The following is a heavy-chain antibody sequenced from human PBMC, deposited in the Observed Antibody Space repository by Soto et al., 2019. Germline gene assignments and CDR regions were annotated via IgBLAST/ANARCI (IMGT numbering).Heavy chain of an antibody. CDR1: GDSMSRYY. CDR3: ARHTPAISISDH. Sequence: SETLSLTCTVSGDSMSRYYWSWIRQPPGKGLEWIGYIYYSGSTYYNPSLKSRFTISVDTSKNQFSLKLSSVTAADTAVYYCARHTPAISISDHWGQGTLVTVSS. J-gene: IGHJ4*02. D-gene: IGHD2-15*01. CDR2: IYYSGST. V-gene: IGHV4-59*08.